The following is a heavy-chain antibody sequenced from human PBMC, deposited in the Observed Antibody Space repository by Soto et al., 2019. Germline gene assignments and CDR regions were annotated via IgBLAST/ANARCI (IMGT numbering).Heavy chain of an antibody. CDR1: GFTFTSSA. CDR2: IVVGSGNT. J-gene: IGHJ6*02. D-gene: IGHD3-22*01. V-gene: IGHV1-58*01. Sequence: SVKVSCKASGFTFTSSAVQWVRQARGQRLEWIGWIVVGSGNTNYAQKFQERVTITRDMSISTAYMELSSLRSEDTAAYYCAADPPGSSGYYYGDGMDVWGQGTTVTVSS. CDR3: AADPPGSSGYYYGDGMDV.